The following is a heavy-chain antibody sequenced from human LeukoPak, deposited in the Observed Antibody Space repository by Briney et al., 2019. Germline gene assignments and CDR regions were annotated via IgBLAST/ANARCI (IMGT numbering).Heavy chain of an antibody. CDR1: GDSVSSNSAA. V-gene: IGHV6-1*01. D-gene: IGHD6-19*01. Sequence: SQTLSLTCAISGDSVSSNSAAWNWIRQSPSRGLEWLGRTYYRSKWYNDYAVSVKSRITINPDTSKNQFSLQLNSVTPEDTAVYYCARVIRWSVAGMERSAFDIWGQGTMVTVPS. CDR2: TYYRSKWYN. J-gene: IGHJ3*02. CDR3: ARVIRWSVAGMERSAFDI.